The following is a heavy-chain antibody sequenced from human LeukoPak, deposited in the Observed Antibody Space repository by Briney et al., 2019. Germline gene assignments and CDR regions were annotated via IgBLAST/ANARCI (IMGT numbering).Heavy chain of an antibody. Sequence: GGSLRLYCAASGFTFDDYAMHWVRQAPGKGLEWVSLISWDGGSTYYADSVKGRFTISRDNSKNSLYLQMNSLRAEDTALYYCARGGPDSSGYYYVPDYWGQGTLVTVSS. CDR2: ISWDGGST. CDR1: GFTFDDYA. D-gene: IGHD3-22*01. CDR3: ARGGPDSSGYYYVPDY. J-gene: IGHJ4*02. V-gene: IGHV3-43D*03.